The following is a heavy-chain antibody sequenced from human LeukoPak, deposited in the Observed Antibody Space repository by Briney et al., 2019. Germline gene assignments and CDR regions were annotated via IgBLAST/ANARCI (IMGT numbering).Heavy chain of an antibody. CDR3: ARGDVVVVAACFDY. Sequence: GGSLRLPCAASGFTFSSYGMHWVRQAPGKGLEWVAVIWYDGSNKYYADSVKGRFTISRDNSKNTLYLQMNSLRAEDTAVYYCARGDVVVVAACFDYWGQGTLVTVSS. J-gene: IGHJ4*02. V-gene: IGHV3-33*01. D-gene: IGHD2-15*01. CDR2: IWYDGSNK. CDR1: GFTFSSYG.